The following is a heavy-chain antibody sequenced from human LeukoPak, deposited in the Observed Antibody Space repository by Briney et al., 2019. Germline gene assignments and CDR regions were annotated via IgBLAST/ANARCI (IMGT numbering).Heavy chain of an antibody. CDR1: GKSLTRVS. V-gene: IGHV1-24*01. J-gene: IGHJ5*02. CDR2: LDSEHGNR. D-gene: IGHD3-16*02. Sequence: ASVKVSCKVSGKSLTRVSMHWVRQSPGKGLEWMGGLDSEHGNRLYSQTFQGRLIMTEDTSTDTAYMELNRLRSEDTAVYYCATATIIWGSYRSWLDTWGQGTLVTVSS. CDR3: ATATIIWGSYRSWLDT.